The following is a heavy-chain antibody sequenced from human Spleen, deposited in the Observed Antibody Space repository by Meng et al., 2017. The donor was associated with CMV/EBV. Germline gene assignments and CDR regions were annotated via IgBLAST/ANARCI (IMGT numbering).Heavy chain of an antibody. CDR2: IYSGGTT. Sequence: GESLKISCAASGFTVSSKYMSWVRQAPGKGLEWVSVIYSGGTTHYADSVKGRFTISRDNSKNTLYLQMNSLRAEDTAVYYCARYAVAGKYHYFDYWGQGTLVTV. CDR1: GFTVSSKY. CDR3: ARYAVAGKYHYFDY. J-gene: IGHJ4*02. D-gene: IGHD6-19*01. V-gene: IGHV3-53*01.